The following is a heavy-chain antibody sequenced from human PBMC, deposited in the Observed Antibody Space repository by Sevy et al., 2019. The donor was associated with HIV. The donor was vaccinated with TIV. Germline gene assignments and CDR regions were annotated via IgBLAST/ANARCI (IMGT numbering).Heavy chain of an antibody. CDR3: ATDVGGSGSPLGMDV. CDR1: GFTFSDYY. V-gene: IGHV3-11*01. J-gene: IGHJ6*02. CDR2: ISRGGITI. D-gene: IGHD3-16*01. Sequence: GGSLRLSCAASGFTFSDYYMSWIRQAPGKGLEWVSYISRGGITIYYADSVKGRFTISRDNAKNSLYLQMNSLRGEDTAVYYCATDVGGSGSPLGMDVWGQGTTVTVSS.